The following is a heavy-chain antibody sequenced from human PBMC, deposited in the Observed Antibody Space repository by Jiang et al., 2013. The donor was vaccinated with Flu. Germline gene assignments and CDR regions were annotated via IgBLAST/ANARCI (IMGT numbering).Heavy chain of an antibody. J-gene: IGHJ6*04. Sequence: VQLLESGGGLVQPGRSLRLSCTISGFTFGDYAMSWVRQAPGKGLEWVGCIRSKTYGATPEYAASVKGRFTISRDDSKSIAWLQMNSLKSEDTAVYYCVRGGEWERHTGNQYGMEVWGQRDHGHRLP. CDR3: VRGGEWERHTGNQYGMEV. CDR2: IRSKTYGATP. D-gene: IGHD1-26*01. CDR1: GFTFGDYA. V-gene: IGHV3-49*04.